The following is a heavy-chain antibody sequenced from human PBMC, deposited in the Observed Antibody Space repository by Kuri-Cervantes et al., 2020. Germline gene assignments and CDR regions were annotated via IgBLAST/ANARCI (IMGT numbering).Heavy chain of an antibody. J-gene: IGHJ3*02. Sequence: GGSLRLSCAASGFTFSSYGMHWVRQAPGEGLEWVAVISYDGSNKYYADSVKGRFTISRDNSKNTLYLQMNSLRGEDTALYYCARKDTGAVKGAFDIWGQGTMVTVSS. CDR1: GFTFSSYG. V-gene: IGHV3-30*03. D-gene: IGHD5-18*01. CDR3: ARKDTGAVKGAFDI. CDR2: ISYDGSNK.